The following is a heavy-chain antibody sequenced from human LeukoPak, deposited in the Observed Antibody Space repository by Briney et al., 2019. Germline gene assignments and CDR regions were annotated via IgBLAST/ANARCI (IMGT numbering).Heavy chain of an antibody. CDR2: IRSKAYGGTT. CDR1: GFTFGDYA. J-gene: IGHJ6*03. CDR3: TRDLTNYYYYYYMDV. D-gene: IGHD4/OR15-4a*01. V-gene: IGHV3-49*04. Sequence: PGRSLRLSCTASGFTFGDYAMSWVRQAPRKGLEWVGFIRSKAYGGTTEYAASVKGRFTISRDDSKSIAYLQMNSLKTEDTAVYYCTRDLTNYYYYYYMDVWGKGTTVTVSS.